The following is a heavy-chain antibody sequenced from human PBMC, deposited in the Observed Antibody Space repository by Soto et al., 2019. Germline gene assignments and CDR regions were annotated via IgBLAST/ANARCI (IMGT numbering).Heavy chain of an antibody. CDR1: GFTFSSYA. D-gene: IGHD4-17*01. V-gene: IGHV3-23*01. Sequence: GGSLRLSCAASGFTFSSYAMSWVRQAPGKGLEWVSAISGSGGSTYYADSVKGRFTISRDNSKNTLYLQMNSLRAEDTAVYYCAKVLTKPPDDYGDFREFYYGMDVWGQGTTVTVSS. J-gene: IGHJ6*02. CDR3: AKVLTKPPDDYGDFREFYYGMDV. CDR2: ISGSGGST.